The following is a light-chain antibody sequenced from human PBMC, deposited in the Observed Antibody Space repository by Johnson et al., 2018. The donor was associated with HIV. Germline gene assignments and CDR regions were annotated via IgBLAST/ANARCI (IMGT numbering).Light chain of an antibody. V-gene: IGLV1-51*01. CDR3: GTWDSSLSAGP. CDR1: SSNIGNNY. J-gene: IGLJ1*01. CDR2: DNN. Sequence: QSVLTQPPSMSAAPGQKVTISCSGSSSNIGNNYVSWYQQLPGTAPKLLIYDNNKRPSGIPDRFSGSKSGTSATLGITGLQTGDEADYYCGTWDSSLSAGPFGAGTKVTVL.